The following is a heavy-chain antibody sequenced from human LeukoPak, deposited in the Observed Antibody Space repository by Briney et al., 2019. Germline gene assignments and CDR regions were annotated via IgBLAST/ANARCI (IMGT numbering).Heavy chain of an antibody. J-gene: IGHJ4*02. D-gene: IGHD3-3*01. CDR3: AASYYDFWSGYRAHFDY. Sequence: SETLSLTCTVSGGSISSYYWSWIRQPPGKGLEWLGYIYYSGSTNYNPSLKSRVTISVDTSKNQFSLKLSSVTAADTAVYYCAASYYDFWSGYRAHFDYWGQGTLVTVSS. CDR1: GGSISSYY. CDR2: IYYSGST. V-gene: IGHV4-59*01.